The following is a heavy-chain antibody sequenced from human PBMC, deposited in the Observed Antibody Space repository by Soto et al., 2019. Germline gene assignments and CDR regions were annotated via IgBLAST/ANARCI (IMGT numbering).Heavy chain of an antibody. CDR1: GRAISGYY. Sequence: ETLSLTCTVSGRAISGYYWSWIRQPPGKGLEWIGYIYYSGSTNYNPSLKSRVTISVDTSKNQFSLKLSSVTAADTAVYYCARRYGASFDYWGQGTLVTVSS. D-gene: IGHD4-17*01. V-gene: IGHV4-59*01. CDR3: ARRYGASFDY. CDR2: IYYSGST. J-gene: IGHJ4*02.